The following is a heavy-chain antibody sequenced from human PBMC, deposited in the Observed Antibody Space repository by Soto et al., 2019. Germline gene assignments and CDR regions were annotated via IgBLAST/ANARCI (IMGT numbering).Heavy chain of an antibody. V-gene: IGHV4-61*01. D-gene: IGHD5-18*01. J-gene: IGHJ4*02. Sequence: VQLQESGPGLVKPSETLSLTCTVSGDSVSSDSYYWTWIRQPPGKGLEWIGYIYSSGSTNYNPSLKSPVTRSLDTSSNQFSLELTSVTAADTAIYYCARDIRGYSRAFDYWGQGTLVTVSS. CDR3: ARDIRGYSRAFDY. CDR1: GDSVSSDSYY. CDR2: IYSSGST.